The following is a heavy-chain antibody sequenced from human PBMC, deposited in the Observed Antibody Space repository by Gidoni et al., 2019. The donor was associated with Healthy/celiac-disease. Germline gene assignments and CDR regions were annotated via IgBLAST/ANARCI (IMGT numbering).Heavy chain of an antibody. CDR3: ARHLPPYCTNGVCYRPLYGMDV. V-gene: IGHV5-10-1*03. CDR1: GYSFTSYW. D-gene: IGHD2-8*01. Sequence: EVQLVQSGAEVKKPGESLRISCKGSGYSFTSYWISWVRQMPGKGLEWMGRIDPSDSYTNYSPSFQGHVTISADKSISTAYLQWSSLKASDTAMYYCARHLPPYCTNGVCYRPLYGMDVWGQGTTVTVSS. J-gene: IGHJ6*02. CDR2: IDPSDSYT.